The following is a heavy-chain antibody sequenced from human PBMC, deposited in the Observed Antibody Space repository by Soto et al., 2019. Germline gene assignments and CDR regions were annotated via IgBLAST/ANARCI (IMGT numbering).Heavy chain of an antibody. CDR3: ARPAAYYYYYGMDV. V-gene: IGHV3-7*03. Sequence: GGSLRLSCAASGFTFSSYWMSWVRQAPGKGLEWVANIKQDGSEKYYVDSVKGRFTISRDNAKNSLYLQMNSLRAEDTAVYYCARPAAYYYYYGMDVWGQGPTVTVSS. CDR2: IKQDGSEK. D-gene: IGHD2-2*01. CDR1: GFTFSSYW. J-gene: IGHJ6*02.